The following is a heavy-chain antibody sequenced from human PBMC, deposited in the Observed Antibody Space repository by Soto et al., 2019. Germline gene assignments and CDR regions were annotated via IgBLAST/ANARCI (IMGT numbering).Heavy chain of an antibody. CDR3: AREPNYFDY. Sequence: QVQLVQSGAEVKKPGASVKVSCKASGYTFTSYGISWVRQAPGKGLEWMGWISAYNGNTQYAQKFQGRVTMTTDTSASLAYREVRSLRSDDMAVYFWAREPNYFDYWGQGTLVTFAS. CDR2: ISAYNGNT. V-gene: IGHV1-18*03. CDR1: GYTFTSYG. J-gene: IGHJ4*02. D-gene: IGHD2-8*01.